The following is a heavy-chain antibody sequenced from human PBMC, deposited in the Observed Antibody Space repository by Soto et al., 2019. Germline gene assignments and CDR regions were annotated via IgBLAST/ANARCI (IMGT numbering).Heavy chain of an antibody. CDR2: IWSDGSNK. J-gene: IGHJ3*02. Sequence: QVQLVESGGGVVQPGMSLRLSCATSGFTFSSHAIHWVRQAPGKGLEWVAQIWSDGSNKYYADSMRGRFTISRDFSNKMAFLQMDSLRAEDTAVYYCARDGQSPAPYAFDMWGQGTLVIVSS. CDR3: ARDGQSPAPYAFDM. V-gene: IGHV3-33*01. CDR1: GFTFSSHA.